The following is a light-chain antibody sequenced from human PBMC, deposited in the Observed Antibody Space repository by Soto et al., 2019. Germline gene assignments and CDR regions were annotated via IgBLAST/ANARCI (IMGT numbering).Light chain of an antibody. J-gene: IGLJ2*01. CDR3: CSYTTTSTFV. V-gene: IGLV2-14*01. CDR2: EVF. Sequence: SALTQPASVSGSPGQSITLSCTGTSSDVGGYDYVSWYQQHPGKVPKLMIFEVFRRPSGISNRFSGSKSGNTASLTISGLQAEDEADYYCCSYTTTSTFVFGGGTKLTVL. CDR1: SSDVGGYDY.